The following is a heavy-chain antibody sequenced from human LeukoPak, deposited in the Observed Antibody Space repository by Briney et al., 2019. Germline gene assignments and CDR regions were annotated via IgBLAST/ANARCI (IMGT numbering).Heavy chain of an antibody. CDR2: IYYSGST. Sequence: SETLSLTCTVSGGSISSYYWSWIRQPPGKGLEWVGNIYYSGSTNYNPSLKSRVTISVDTSKNQFSLKLSSVTAADTAVYYCTRGSIAYYYMDVWGKGTTVTISS. CDR1: GGSISSYY. CDR3: TRGSIAYYYMDV. D-gene: IGHD3-22*01. J-gene: IGHJ6*03. V-gene: IGHV4-59*01.